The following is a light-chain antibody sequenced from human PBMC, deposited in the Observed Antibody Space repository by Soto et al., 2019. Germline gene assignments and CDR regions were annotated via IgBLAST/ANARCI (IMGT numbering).Light chain of an antibody. CDR2: DVS. V-gene: IGLV2-14*01. CDR1: SSEVGAYNY. Sequence: QSVLTQPASVSGSPGQSITISCTGTSSEVGAYNYVSWYQQHPGKAPKLMIYDVSNRPTGVSNRFSGSKSGNTASLTISGLQAEDEADYYCSSYTTSANYVFGTGTKVTVL. J-gene: IGLJ1*01. CDR3: SSYTTSANYV.